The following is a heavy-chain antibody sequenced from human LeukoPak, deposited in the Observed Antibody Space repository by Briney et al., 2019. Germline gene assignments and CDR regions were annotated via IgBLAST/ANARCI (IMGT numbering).Heavy chain of an antibody. CDR1: GYTFTSYG. J-gene: IGHJ4*02. Sequence: ASVKVSCKASGYTFTSYGISWVRQAPGQGLEWMGWISAYNGNTNYAQKLQGRVTMTTDTSTSTAYTELRSLRSDDTAVYYCARASYDFWSGTYYFDYWGQGTLVTVSS. CDR3: ARASYDFWSGTYYFDY. CDR2: ISAYNGNT. V-gene: IGHV1-18*01. D-gene: IGHD3-3*01.